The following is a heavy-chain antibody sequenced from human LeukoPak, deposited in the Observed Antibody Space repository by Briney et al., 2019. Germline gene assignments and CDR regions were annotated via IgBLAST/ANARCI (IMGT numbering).Heavy chain of an antibody. CDR3: VKDSGTYQAPFDY. CDR2: VSGDGGTT. V-gene: IGHV3-43*02. D-gene: IGHD1-26*01. J-gene: IGHJ4*02. Sequence: GGSLRLSCAASGFTFHDYVLHWVRQGPGKGLEWVSLVSGDGGTTDYADSVKGRFTISRDNSKNSLYLQLNILRTEDAALYYCVKDSGTYQAPFDYWGQGTLVTVSS. CDR1: GFTFHDYV.